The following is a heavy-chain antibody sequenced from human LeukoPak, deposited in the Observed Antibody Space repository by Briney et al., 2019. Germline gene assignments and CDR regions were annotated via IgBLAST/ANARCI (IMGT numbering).Heavy chain of an antibody. CDR1: RFTFSTYA. Sequence: GGSLRLSCVASRFTFSTYAMAWVRQAPGKKLEGVAVITGGGTNTYHADSVKGRFTISRDNSKNTLSLQMDSLRVEDTAKYYCAKGTLESCSGSRCYPFDYWGRGTLVTVSS. CDR2: ITGGGTNT. D-gene: IGHD2-15*01. CDR3: AKGTLESCSGSRCYPFDY. V-gene: IGHV3-23*01. J-gene: IGHJ4*02.